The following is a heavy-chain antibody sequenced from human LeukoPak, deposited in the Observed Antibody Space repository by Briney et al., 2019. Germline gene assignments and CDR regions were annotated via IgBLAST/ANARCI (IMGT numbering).Heavy chain of an antibody. CDR3: ATEVECSGGSCYSYGWFDP. V-gene: IGHV4-61*01. CDR2: ISYSGSA. D-gene: IGHD2-15*01. J-gene: IGHJ5*02. CDR1: GGSVSSGTNK. Sequence: SETLSPTCTVSGGSVSSGTNKWSWIRQPPGKGLEWIGDISYSGSATHNPSLRSRVTMSVDTSTNQFSLTLGSVTAADTAVYYCATEVECSGGSCYSYGWFDPWGQGTQVIVSS.